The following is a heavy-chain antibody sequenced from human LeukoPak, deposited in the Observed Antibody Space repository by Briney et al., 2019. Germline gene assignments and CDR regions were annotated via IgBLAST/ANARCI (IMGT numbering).Heavy chain of an antibody. CDR2: ISSSGDTI. CDR1: GFTFSSFS. J-gene: IGHJ4*02. CDR3: ARGNIGYCSSTSCYEGDY. Sequence: GGSLRLSCAASGFTFSSFSMNWVRQAPGKGLEWVSYISSSGDTIHYADSVKGRFTISRDNAKNSLYLQMNSLRVEDTAVYYCARGNIGYCSSTSCYEGDYWGQGTLVTVSS. V-gene: IGHV3-48*01. D-gene: IGHD2-2*01.